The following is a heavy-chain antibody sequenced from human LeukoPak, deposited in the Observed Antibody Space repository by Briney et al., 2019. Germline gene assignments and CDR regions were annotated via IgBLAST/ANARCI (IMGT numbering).Heavy chain of an antibody. J-gene: IGHJ4*02. CDR3: ASSTDYGGNS. CDR1: GGSFSGYY. V-gene: IGHV4-34*01. D-gene: IGHD4-23*01. CDR2: INHSGST. Sequence: SETLSLTCAVYGGSFSGYYWSWIHQPPGKGLEWIGEINHSGSTNYNPSLKSRVTISVDTSKNQFSLKLSSVTAADTAVYYCASSTDYGGNSWGQGTLVTVSS.